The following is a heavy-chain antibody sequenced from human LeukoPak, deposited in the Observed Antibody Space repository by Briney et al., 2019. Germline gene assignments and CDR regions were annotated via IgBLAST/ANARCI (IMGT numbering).Heavy chain of an antibody. J-gene: IGHJ4*02. D-gene: IGHD3-10*01. CDR2: ITGNGLRT. CDR3: ARRNTSYWVFDY. Sequence: GGSLRLSCAASGFTFNTHAMAWVRQGPGKGLEWVSSITGNGLRTYYADSLKGRFTISRDNAKNSVYLQMNSLRAEDTAFYYWARRNTSYWVFDYWGQGTLVTVSS. CDR1: GFTFNTHA. V-gene: IGHV3-23*01.